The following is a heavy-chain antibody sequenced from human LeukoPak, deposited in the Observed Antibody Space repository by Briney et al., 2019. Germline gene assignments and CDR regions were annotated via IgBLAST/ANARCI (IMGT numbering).Heavy chain of an antibody. CDR3: ARDWYDNSDAFDI. V-gene: IGHV3-30*02. CDR2: IRYDGSDK. CDR1: GFTFSNSA. Sequence: GGSLRLSCAASGFTFSNSALSWVRQAPGKGLEWVAFIRYDGSDKYYADSVKGRFTISRDNSNNTLYLQMNSLRAEDTAVYYCARDWYDNSDAFDIWGQGTMVTVSS. J-gene: IGHJ3*02. D-gene: IGHD3-9*01.